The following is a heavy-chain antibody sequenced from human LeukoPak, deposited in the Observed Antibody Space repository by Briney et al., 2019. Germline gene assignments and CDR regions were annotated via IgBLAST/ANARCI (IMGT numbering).Heavy chain of an antibody. V-gene: IGHV3-23*01. CDR2: MSGSGGST. Sequence: GGSLRLSCTTSGFTFTSHGTSWVRQAPGKGLEWVSAMSGSGGSTYYADSVKGRFTISRDIFKNTLYLQMNSLRAEDTALYYCAKRYCSGGSCYSGLDFWGQGTLVTVSS. CDR3: AKRYCSGGSCYSGLDF. CDR1: GFTFTSHG. D-gene: IGHD2-15*01. J-gene: IGHJ4*02.